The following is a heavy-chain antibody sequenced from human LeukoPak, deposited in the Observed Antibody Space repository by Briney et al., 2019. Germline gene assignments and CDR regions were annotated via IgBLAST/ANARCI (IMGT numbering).Heavy chain of an antibody. CDR1: GGSISAYH. Sequence: PSETLSLTCSVSGGSISAYHWNWIRKPPGKGLEWIGYMQSTGNSKYSPSLNSRVAIFVDTSKNQVVLNLNSVTAADTAVYYCARDKQHSYGHYFDHWGQGMIVTLSS. J-gene: IGHJ4*02. CDR2: MQSTGNS. CDR3: ARDKQHSYGHYFDH. D-gene: IGHD5-18*01. V-gene: IGHV4-59*01.